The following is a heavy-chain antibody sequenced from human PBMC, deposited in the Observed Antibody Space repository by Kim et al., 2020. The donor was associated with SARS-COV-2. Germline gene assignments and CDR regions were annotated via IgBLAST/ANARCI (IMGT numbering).Heavy chain of an antibody. D-gene: IGHD2-2*01. CDR3: ARGWRGLGYCSSTSCYGWFDP. V-gene: IGHV4-34*01. CDR2: INHSGST. J-gene: IGHJ5*02. CDR1: GGSFSGYY. Sequence: SETLSLTCAVYGGSFSGYYWSWIRQPPGKGLEWIGEINHSGSTNYNPSLKSRVTISVDTSKNQFSLKLSSVTAADTAVYYCARGWRGLGYCSSTSCYGWFDPWGQGTLVTVSS.